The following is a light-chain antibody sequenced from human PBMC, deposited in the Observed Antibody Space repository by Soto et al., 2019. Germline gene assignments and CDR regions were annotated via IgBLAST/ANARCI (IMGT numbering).Light chain of an antibody. CDR1: NIGSKS. Sequence: SYELSQPPSVSVAPGKTATITCGGNNIGSKSVHWYQQKPGQAPVLVIFSDTDRPLGIPERFSGSNSGNTATLAISRVEAGDEADYYCQVWDSSSDHRVFGGGTKLTVL. CDR2: SDT. V-gene: IGLV3-21*04. CDR3: QVWDSSSDHRV. J-gene: IGLJ3*02.